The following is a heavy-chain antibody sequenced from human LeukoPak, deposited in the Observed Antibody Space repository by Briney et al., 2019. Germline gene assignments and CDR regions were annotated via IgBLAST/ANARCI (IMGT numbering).Heavy chain of an antibody. V-gene: IGHV4-34*01. CDR2: INHSGST. CDR1: GGSFSGYY. Sequence: PSETLSLTCAVYGGSFSGYYWSWIRQPPGKGLEWIGEINHSGSTNYNPSLKSRVTISVDTSKNQFSLKLSSVTAADAAVYYCARRRATARYFDYWGQGTLVTVSS. J-gene: IGHJ4*02. D-gene: IGHD5-12*01. CDR3: ARRRATARYFDY.